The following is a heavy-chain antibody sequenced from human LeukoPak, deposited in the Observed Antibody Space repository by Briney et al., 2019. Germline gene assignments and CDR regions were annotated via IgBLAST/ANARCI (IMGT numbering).Heavy chain of an antibody. CDR3: ARAGIPGYCTNVTCSNWLDP. J-gene: IGHJ5*02. V-gene: IGHV1-69*06. CDR1: GDTFTTYA. D-gene: IGHD2-8*01. Sequence: GASVKVSCKTSGDTFTTYAIIWVRQAPGQGLEWMGGIIPMFGTPNYARRLQGRVTITADKSTKTAYMELSSLRSEDTAVYYCARAGIPGYCTNVTCSNWLDPWGQGTLVTVSS. CDR2: IIPMFGTP.